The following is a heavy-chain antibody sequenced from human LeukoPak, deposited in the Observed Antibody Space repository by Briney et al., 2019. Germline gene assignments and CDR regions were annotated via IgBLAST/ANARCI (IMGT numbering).Heavy chain of an antibody. V-gene: IGHV4-59*08. CDR1: GGSISSYY. CDR2: IYYSGST. Sequence: SETLSLTCTVSGGSISSYYWSWIRQPPGKGLEWIGYIYYSGSTNYNPSLKSRVTISVDTSKNQFSLKLSSVTAADTAVYYRARLNYGAAAGTQSKSYDYWGQGTLVTVSS. J-gene: IGHJ4*02. D-gene: IGHD6-13*01. CDR3: ARLNYGAAAGTQSKSYDY.